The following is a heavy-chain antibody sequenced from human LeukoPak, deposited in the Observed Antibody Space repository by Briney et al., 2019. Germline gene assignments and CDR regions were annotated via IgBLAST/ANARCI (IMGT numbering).Heavy chain of an antibody. D-gene: IGHD2-15*01. CDR3: AREIVVVVAATQRHYYYYYGMDV. J-gene: IGHJ6*02. Sequence: SETLSLTCTVSGGSINNFYWSWIRQPPGKGLEWIGYIYSNGGTQYNPSLDSRVTILVDTSKSQFSLKLSSVTAADTAVYYCAREIVVVVAATQRHYYYYYGMDVWGQGTTVTVSS. CDR1: GGSINNFY. CDR2: IYSNGGT. V-gene: IGHV4-59*01.